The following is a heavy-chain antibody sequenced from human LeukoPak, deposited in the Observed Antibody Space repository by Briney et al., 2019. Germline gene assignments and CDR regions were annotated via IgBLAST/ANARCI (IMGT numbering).Heavy chain of an antibody. D-gene: IGHD6-6*01. CDR2: IYYSGST. Sequence: SETLSLTCTVSGGSTSSYYWSWIRQPPGKGLEWIGDIYYSGSTNYNPSLKSRVTISVDTSKNQFSLKLSSVTAADTAVYYCARQAARLHFDYWGQGTLVTVSS. J-gene: IGHJ4*02. CDR1: GGSTSSYY. CDR3: ARQAARLHFDY. V-gene: IGHV4-59*08.